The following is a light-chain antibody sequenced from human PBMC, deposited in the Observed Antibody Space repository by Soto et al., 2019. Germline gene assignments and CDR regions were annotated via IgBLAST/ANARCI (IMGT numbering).Light chain of an antibody. CDR3: QQYNKWPRWT. CDR1: QSFSSN. J-gene: IGKJ1*01. V-gene: IGKV3-15*01. Sequence: EIVMTQSPATLSVSPGERATLSCRASQSFSSNLAWYQQRPGQAPRLLIYGASTRATGIPARFSGSGSGTEFTLTISSLESEDFAVYYCQQYNKWPRWTFGQGTKVDIK. CDR2: GAS.